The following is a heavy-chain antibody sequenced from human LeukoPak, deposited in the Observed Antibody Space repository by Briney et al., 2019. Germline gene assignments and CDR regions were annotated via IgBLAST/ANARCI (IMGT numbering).Heavy chain of an antibody. Sequence: PVQPLDSPSVVSSSSSNIYYADSVKGRFTISRDNAKNSLYLQMNSLRAEDTAVYYCARDGYCSGGSCYKGRFDYWGQGTLVTVSS. CDR3: ARDGYCSGGSCYKGRFDY. V-gene: IGHV3-21*05. D-gene: IGHD2-15*01. CDR2: VSSSSSNI. J-gene: IGHJ4*02.